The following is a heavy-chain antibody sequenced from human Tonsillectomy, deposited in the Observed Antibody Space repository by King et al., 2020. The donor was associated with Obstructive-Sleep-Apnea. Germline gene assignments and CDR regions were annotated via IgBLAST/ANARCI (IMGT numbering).Heavy chain of an antibody. Sequence: QLQESGPGLVKPSETLSLTFTVSVGSISSPSYYCGWMRQPPGKGVEWIGSIYYSGNTYYNPSLKIRGTISGDTSKNQFSLRLTSVTAADTAVYYCARDAGVCSGGSCYSGWFDPWGQGTLVTVSS. CDR2: IYYSGNT. D-gene: IGHD2-15*01. CDR1: VGSISSPSYY. J-gene: IGHJ5*02. CDR3: ARDAGVCSGGSCYSGWFDP. V-gene: IGHV4-39*07.